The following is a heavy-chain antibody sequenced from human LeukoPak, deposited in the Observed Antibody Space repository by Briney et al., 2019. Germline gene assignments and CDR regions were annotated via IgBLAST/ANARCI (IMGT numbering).Heavy chain of an antibody. CDR2: ISGSGGST. J-gene: IGHJ6*02. V-gene: IGHV3-23*01. CDR3: AKRVCRSGGSCDGRYYYGMDV. D-gene: IGHD2-15*01. Sequence: GGSLRLSCAASGFTFSSYAMSWVRQAPGKGLEWVSAISGSGGSTYYADSVKGRFTISRDNSKNTLYLQMNSLRAEDTAVYYCAKRVCRSGGSCDGRYYYGMDVWGQGTTVTVSS. CDR1: GFTFSSYA.